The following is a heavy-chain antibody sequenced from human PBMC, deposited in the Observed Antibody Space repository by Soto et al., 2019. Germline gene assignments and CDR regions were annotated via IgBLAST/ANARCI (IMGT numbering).Heavy chain of an antibody. Sequence: SETLSLTCTVSGGSISTYFWDWVRQPPGKGLEWMGGIYYDGSTNSNPSLKSRVTISVDTSKNQFSLKLSSVTAADTAVYYCARRSYSSSGPFDYWGQGTLVTVSS. J-gene: IGHJ4*02. CDR3: ARRSYSSSGPFDY. CDR1: GGSISTYF. V-gene: IGHV4-59*08. D-gene: IGHD6-6*01. CDR2: IYYDGST.